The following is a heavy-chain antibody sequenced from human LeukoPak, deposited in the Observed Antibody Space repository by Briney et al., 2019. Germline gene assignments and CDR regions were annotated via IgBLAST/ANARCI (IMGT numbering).Heavy chain of an antibody. CDR3: ATHTSGYYSIDY. CDR1: GFTFSSYA. Sequence: GGSLRLSCAAFGFTFSSYAMSWVRQAPGKGLEWVSAITGSDGSTYYADSVKGRFTISRDNSKNTLYLQMNSLRAEDTAVYYCATHTSGYYSIDYWGQGTLVTVSS. J-gene: IGHJ4*02. CDR2: ITGSDGST. D-gene: IGHD3-22*01. V-gene: IGHV3-23*01.